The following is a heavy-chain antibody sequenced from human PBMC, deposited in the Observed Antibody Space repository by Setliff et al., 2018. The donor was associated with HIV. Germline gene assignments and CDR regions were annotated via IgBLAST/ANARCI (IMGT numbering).Heavy chain of an antibody. CDR3: ARVDDFWSGPNTAGYMDV. Sequence: ASVKVSCKASGYTFTGYYMHWVRQAPGQGLEWMGWINPNSAGTNYAQKFQGRVTMTRDTSISTAYMELSGLRSDDTAVYYCARVDDFWSGPNTAGYMDVWGKGTTVTVSS. CDR2: INPNSAGT. J-gene: IGHJ6*03. V-gene: IGHV1-2*02. CDR1: GYTFTGYY. D-gene: IGHD3-3*01.